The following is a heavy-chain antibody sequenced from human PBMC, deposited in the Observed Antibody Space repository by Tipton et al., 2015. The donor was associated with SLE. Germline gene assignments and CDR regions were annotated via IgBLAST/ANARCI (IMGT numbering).Heavy chain of an antibody. CDR3: AREGGLGMAEY. V-gene: IGHV4-34*01. Sequence: LRLSCAASGFTFSDYYMSWIRQPPGKGLEWIGEINHSGSTNSIPSLKSRVTISVDTSKNQFSLKLSSVTAADTAVYYCAREGGLGMAEYWGQGTLVTVSS. CDR1: GFTFSDYY. D-gene: IGHD7-27*01. J-gene: IGHJ4*02. CDR2: INHSGST.